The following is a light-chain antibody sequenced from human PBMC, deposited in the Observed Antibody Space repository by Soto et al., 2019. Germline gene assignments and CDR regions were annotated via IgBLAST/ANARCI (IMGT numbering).Light chain of an antibody. CDR1: QSVSSSY. CDR2: GAS. CDR3: QQYGSAPYK. J-gene: IGKJ2*01. Sequence: EIVLTQSPGTLSLSPGERATLSCRASQSVSSSYLAWYQQKPGQAPRLLIYGASSMATGIPDRFSGSGSGTYFTLTISRLEADDFAVYYCQQYGSAPYKFGQETKLEIK. V-gene: IGKV3-20*01.